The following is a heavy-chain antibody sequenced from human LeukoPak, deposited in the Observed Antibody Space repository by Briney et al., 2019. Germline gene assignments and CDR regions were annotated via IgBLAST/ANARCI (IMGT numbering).Heavy chain of an antibody. CDR1: GLTFSSYS. CDR3: GRDCTKFDH. Sequence: PGGSLRLSCAASGLTFSSYSMNWVPQAPGKGLEGVSSISSSSSYIYYADAVKGRFTISRDNDKNSLYLKMSRLRAEDTAVYYCGRDCTKFDHWGQGPLVTVSS. J-gene: IGHJ4*02. V-gene: IGHV3-21*01. CDR2: ISSSSSYI.